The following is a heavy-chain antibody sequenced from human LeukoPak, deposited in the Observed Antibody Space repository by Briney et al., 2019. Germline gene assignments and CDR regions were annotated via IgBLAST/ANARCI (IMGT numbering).Heavy chain of an antibody. CDR2: ISYIGDKM. CDR3: AKRGPGSPQSGKYYFDY. J-gene: IGHJ4*02. V-gene: IGHV3-23*01. D-gene: IGHD3-10*01. Sequence: GGSLRLSCAASGFTFSSSAMSWVRQAPGKGLEWVSAISYIGDKMYYADSVKGRFTISRDNSKNTLYLQMNSLRAEDTAVYYCAKRGPGSPQSGKYYFDYWGQGTLVTVSS. CDR1: GFTFSSSA.